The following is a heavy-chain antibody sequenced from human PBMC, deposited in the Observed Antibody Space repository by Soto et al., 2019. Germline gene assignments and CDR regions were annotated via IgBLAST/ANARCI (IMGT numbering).Heavy chain of an antibody. D-gene: IGHD6-13*01. Sequence: LRLSCAASGFTFSSYSMNWVRRAPGKGLEWVSSISSSSSYIYYADSVKGRFTISRDNAKNSLYLQMNSLRAEDTAVYYCARGVGGSSWSLFDYWGQGTLVTVSS. CDR3: ARGVGGSSWSLFDY. CDR2: ISSSSSYI. J-gene: IGHJ4*02. V-gene: IGHV3-21*01. CDR1: GFTFSSYS.